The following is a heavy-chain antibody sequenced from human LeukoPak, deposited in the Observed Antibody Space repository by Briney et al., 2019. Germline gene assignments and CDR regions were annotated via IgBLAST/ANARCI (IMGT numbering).Heavy chain of an antibody. J-gene: IGHJ4*02. Sequence: GGSLRLSCAASGFTVSSNYMSWVRQAPGKGLEWVSVIYSGGSTYYADSVKGRFTISRDNSKNTLYLQMNSLRAEDTAVYYCAKTYSLPFSSLESHYFDYWGQGTLVTVSS. CDR1: GFTVSSNY. D-gene: IGHD6-6*01. CDR2: IYSGGST. CDR3: AKTYSLPFSSLESHYFDY. V-gene: IGHV3-53*05.